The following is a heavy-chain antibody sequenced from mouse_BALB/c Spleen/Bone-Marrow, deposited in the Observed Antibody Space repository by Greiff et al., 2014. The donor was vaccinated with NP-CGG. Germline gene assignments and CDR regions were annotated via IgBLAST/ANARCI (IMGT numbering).Heavy chain of an antibody. CDR3: ARDTTVGY. CDR1: GYTFSSYW. Sequence: VQRVESGAELMKRGASVKISCKATGYTFSSYWIEWVKQRPGHGLEWIGEILPGSGSTNYNEKFKGKATFTADTSSNTAYMQLSSLTSEDSAVYYCARDTTVGYWGQGATLTVSS. CDR2: ILPGSGST. V-gene: IGHV1-9*01. D-gene: IGHD1-1*01. J-gene: IGHJ2*01.